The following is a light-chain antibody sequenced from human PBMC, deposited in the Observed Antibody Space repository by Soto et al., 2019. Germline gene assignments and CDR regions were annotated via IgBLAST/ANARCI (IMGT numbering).Light chain of an antibody. Sequence: QSVLTQPPSVSGAPGQRVTISGTGSSSNIGAGFDVHWYHQIAGTAPKLLIYGNSNRPSGVPDRFSGSKSGTSASLAINRLQAEDEAPYYCQSYDNSLSGSWVLGGGTQINVL. CDR2: GNS. V-gene: IGLV1-40*01. CDR3: QSYDNSLSGSWV. J-gene: IGLJ3*02. CDR1: SSNIGAGFD.